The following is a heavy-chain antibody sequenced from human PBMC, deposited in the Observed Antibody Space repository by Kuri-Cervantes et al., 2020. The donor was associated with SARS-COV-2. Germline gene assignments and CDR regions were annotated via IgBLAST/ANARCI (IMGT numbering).Heavy chain of an antibody. CDR3: ARRGFTIFGVVITNWFDP. Sequence: SETLSLTCTVSGYSISGGYYWGWIRQPPGKGLEWIGSSYYSGSTYYNPPLKSRVTISVDTSKNQFSLKLSSVTAADTAVYYCARRGFTIFGVVITNWFDPWGQGTLVTVSS. J-gene: IGHJ5*02. V-gene: IGHV4-38-2*02. CDR2: SYYSGST. CDR1: GYSISGGYY. D-gene: IGHD3-3*01.